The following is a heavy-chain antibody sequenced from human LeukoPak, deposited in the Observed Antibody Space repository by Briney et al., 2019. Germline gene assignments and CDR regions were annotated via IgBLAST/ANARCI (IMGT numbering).Heavy chain of an antibody. CDR3: ARNTGGTLTL. CDR1: RYHCPVYG. J-gene: IGHJ4*02. V-gene: IGHV5-10-1*01. CDR2: IDPSDSYT. D-gene: IGHD1-14*01. Sequence: GESLKMPCIGSRYHCPVYGLSAVRRMPGKGLEWMGRIDPSDSYTQYIPSLQGHVTISTDKSISTAYLQWSSLKASDTAIYYCARNTGGTLTLWGQGTLVTVSS.